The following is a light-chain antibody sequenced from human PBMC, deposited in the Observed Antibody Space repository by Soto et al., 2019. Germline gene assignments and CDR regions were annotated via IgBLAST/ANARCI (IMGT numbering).Light chain of an antibody. CDR3: CSYAGADIFFL. V-gene: IGLV2-23*02. Sequence: QSVLTQPAAVSGSPGESITISCTGTSGDVGSYSPVSCYQQLPVKAPKLIIYEVNKRPSAVSNRFSASKSGNPASLTISGLQAEDVAEYICCSYAGADIFFLFGTGTKVTVI. CDR2: EVN. CDR1: SGDVGSYSP. J-gene: IGLJ1*01.